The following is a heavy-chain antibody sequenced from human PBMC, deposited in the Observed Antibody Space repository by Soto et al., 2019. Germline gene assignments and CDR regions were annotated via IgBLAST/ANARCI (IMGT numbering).Heavy chain of an antibody. CDR3: ASSPRGHCNGGSCYSGFDY. J-gene: IGHJ4*02. V-gene: IGHV5-10-1*01. CDR2: IDPSDSYT. D-gene: IGHD2-15*01. Sequence: GESLKISCKGSGYSFTSYSFTSYWITWVRQMPGKGLEWMGRIDPSDSYTNYSPSFQGHVTMSADKSISTAYLQWSSLKASDTALYYCASSPRGHCNGGSCYSGFDYWGQGTLVTVSS. CDR1: GYSFTSYSFTSYW.